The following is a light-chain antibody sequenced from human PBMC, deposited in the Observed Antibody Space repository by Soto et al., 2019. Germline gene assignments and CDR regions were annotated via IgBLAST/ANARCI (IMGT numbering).Light chain of an antibody. CDR2: DAS. CDR3: QQRSNWPPTWT. CDR1: QSVSSY. Sequence: EIVLTQSTATLSLSPGERATLSCRASQSVSSYLAWYQQKPGQAPRLLIYDASKRATGIPARFSGSGSGTDFTLTISSLEPEDVADYYCQQRSNWPPTWTFGQGTKVEIK. J-gene: IGKJ1*01. V-gene: IGKV3-11*01.